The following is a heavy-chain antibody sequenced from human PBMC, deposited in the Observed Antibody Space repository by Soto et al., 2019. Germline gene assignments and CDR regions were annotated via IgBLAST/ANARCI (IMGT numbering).Heavy chain of an antibody. Sequence: QVRLEQSGAEVKKPGALVKVSCKASGYTFSNYYLHWVRQAPGQGLEWMGGIHPSGGSTIYAQRFQGRVTMTRDTSTRTVATELSSLRPDDTAVYYCTRVSSILWLVFWGQGTLVTVSS. CDR3: TRVSSILWLVF. D-gene: IGHD5-12*01. J-gene: IGHJ4*02. CDR1: GYTFSNYY. V-gene: IGHV1-46*01. CDR2: IHPSGGST.